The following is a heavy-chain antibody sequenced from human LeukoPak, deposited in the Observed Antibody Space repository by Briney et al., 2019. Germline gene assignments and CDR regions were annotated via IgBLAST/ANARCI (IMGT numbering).Heavy chain of an antibody. CDR1: GFTFSSYA. J-gene: IGHJ4*02. D-gene: IGHD3-22*01. Sequence: PGGSLRLSCAASGFTFSSYAMSWDRQAPGKGLEWVSGISGSGGRTYYAGSVRGRFTISRDNSKNRLYLQMNSLRAEDTALYYCAKRDYYDSNGYFFPYYFDNWGQGTLVAVSS. V-gene: IGHV3-23*01. CDR3: AKRDYYDSNGYFFPYYFDN. CDR2: ISGSGGRT.